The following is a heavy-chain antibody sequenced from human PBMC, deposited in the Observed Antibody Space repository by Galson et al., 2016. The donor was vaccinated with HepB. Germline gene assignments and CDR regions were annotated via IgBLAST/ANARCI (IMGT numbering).Heavy chain of an antibody. J-gene: IGHJ4*02. Sequence: SLRLSCAASGFTVSSNYMSWVRQAPGKGLEWVSVIYSGGSTYYADSVKGRFTISRHNSKNTLYLQMNSLRAEDTAVYYCATPRDSSGSYFPPRDWGQGTLVTVSS. CDR1: GFTVSSNY. V-gene: IGHV3-53*04. D-gene: IGHD1-26*01. CDR2: IYSGGST. CDR3: ATPRDSSGSYFPPRD.